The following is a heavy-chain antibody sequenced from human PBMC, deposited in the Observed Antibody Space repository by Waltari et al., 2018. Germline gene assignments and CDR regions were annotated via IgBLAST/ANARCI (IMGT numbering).Heavy chain of an antibody. CDR1: GDSMSAXTYF. J-gene: IGHJ3*02. CDR2: VFFTGST. Sequence: QVQLXXSGPGLVKPSGTLSLTCXVSGDSMSAXTYFWAXIRQPPGKGLWWIATVFFTGSTYFNXALKSRVTXPADXSKXQISLXLXSVTAADTXXYYCXRHAPNYDYVXEGPFDIXGQGTMVTVXS. D-gene: IGHD3-16*01. V-gene: IGHV4-39*01. CDR3: XRHAPNYDYVXEGPFDI.